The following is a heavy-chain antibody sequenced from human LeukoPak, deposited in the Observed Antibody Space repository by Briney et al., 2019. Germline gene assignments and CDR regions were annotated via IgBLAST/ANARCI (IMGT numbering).Heavy chain of an antibody. J-gene: IGHJ4*02. CDR1: GGSISSYY. D-gene: IGHD1-26*01. CDR2: IYYSGST. Sequence: SETLSLTCTVSGGSISSYYWSWIRQPPGKGLEWIGYIYYSGSTNYNPSLKSRVTISVDTSKNQFSLKLSSVTAADTAVYYCARRYLKLGSSQTYFDYWGQGTLVTVSS. V-gene: IGHV4-59*08. CDR3: ARRYLKLGSSQTYFDY.